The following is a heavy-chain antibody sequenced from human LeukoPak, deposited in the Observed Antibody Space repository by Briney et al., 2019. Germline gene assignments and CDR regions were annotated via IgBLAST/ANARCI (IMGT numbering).Heavy chain of an antibody. CDR2: IKQDGSEK. V-gene: IGHV3-7*01. J-gene: IGHJ3*02. CDR1: GFTFSSYW. Sequence: GGSLRLSCAASGFTFSSYWMSWVRQAPGKGLEWVANIKQDGSEKYYVDSVKGRFTISRDNAKNSLYLQMNSLRAEDTAVYYCARDDSHDFWSPSLAFDIWGQGTMVTVSS. D-gene: IGHD3-3*01. CDR3: ARDDSHDFWSPSLAFDI.